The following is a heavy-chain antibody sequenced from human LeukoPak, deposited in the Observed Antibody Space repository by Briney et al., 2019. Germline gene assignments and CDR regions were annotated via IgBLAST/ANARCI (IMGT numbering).Heavy chain of an antibody. J-gene: IGHJ4*02. Sequence: ASVKVSCKASGYTFTSYYMHWVRQAPGQGLEWMGIINPSGGSTSYAQKFQGRVTMTRDTSTSTVYMKLSSLRSEDTAVYYCARVLQDGYSSGCTFDYWGQGTLVTVSS. D-gene: IGHD6-19*01. CDR3: ARVLQDGYSSGCTFDY. CDR1: GYTFTSYY. V-gene: IGHV1-46*03. CDR2: INPSGGST.